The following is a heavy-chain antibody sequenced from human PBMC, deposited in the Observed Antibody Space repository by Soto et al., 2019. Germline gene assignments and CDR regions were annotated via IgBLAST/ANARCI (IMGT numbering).Heavy chain of an antibody. J-gene: IGHJ4*02. Sequence: QVQLVQSGAEVKKPGASVKVSCKASGYTFTSYVISWVRQAHGQGLEWMGWISAYKGNTNNEQKLQGRVTMNTDTPTSTAYRVLRSLRCDDTAVYYWARGGLYGDYVGYWGQGTLVTVSS. CDR1: GYTFTSYV. CDR2: ISAYKGNT. V-gene: IGHV1-18*01. CDR3: ARGGLYGDYVGY. D-gene: IGHD4-17*01.